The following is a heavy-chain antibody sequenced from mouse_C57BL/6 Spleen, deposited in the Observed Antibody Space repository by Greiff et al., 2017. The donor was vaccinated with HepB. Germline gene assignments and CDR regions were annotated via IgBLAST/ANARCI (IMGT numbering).Heavy chain of an antibody. CDR3: ARDRIRDYGSSYDAMDY. D-gene: IGHD1-1*01. CDR2: ISDGGSYT. J-gene: IGHJ4*01. V-gene: IGHV5-4*01. CDR1: GFTFSSYA. Sequence: DVKLQESGGGLVKPGGSLKLSCAASGFTFSSYAMSWVRQTPEKRLEWVATISDGGSYTYYPDNVKGRFTISRDNAKNNLYLQMSHLKSEDTAMYYCARDRIRDYGSSYDAMDYWGQGTSVTVSS.